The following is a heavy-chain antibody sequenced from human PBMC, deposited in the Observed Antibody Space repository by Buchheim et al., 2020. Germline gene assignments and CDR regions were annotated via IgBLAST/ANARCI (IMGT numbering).Heavy chain of an antibody. CDR2: INHSGST. CDR3: ARGLSDIVVVPAAINNYYYYGMDV. V-gene: IGHV4-34*01. D-gene: IGHD2-2*01. CDR1: GGSFSGYY. Sequence: QVQLQQWGAGLLKPSETLSLTCAVYGGSFSGYYWSWIRQPPGKGLEWIGEINHSGSTNYNPSLKSRVTISVDPSKNQFSLKLSSVTAADTAVYYCARGLSDIVVVPAAINNYYYYGMDVWGQGTT. J-gene: IGHJ6*02.